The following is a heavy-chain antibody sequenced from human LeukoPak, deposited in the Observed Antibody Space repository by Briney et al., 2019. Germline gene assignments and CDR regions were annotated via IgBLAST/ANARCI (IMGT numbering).Heavy chain of an antibody. V-gene: IGHV3-23*01. Sequence: GGSLRLSCAASGFTFSSYAMSWVRQAPGKGLEWVSTISGSSRSTYYADSVKGRFAISRDNSKNTLYLQMNSLRAEDTAGYFCAKGIYDMDVWGQGTTVTVSS. CDR2: ISGSSRST. CDR1: GFTFSSYA. CDR3: AKGIYDMDV. J-gene: IGHJ6*02.